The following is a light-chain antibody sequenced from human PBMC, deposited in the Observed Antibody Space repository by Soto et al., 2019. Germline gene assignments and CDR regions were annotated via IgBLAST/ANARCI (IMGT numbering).Light chain of an antibody. CDR1: SSDVGGYNY. J-gene: IGLJ2*01. Sequence: QSALTQPRSVSGSPGQSVTISCTGTSSDVGGYNYVSWYQHHPGKAPKFIIFDVSSRPSGVPDRFSGSKSGNTASLTISGLQAEDEADYYCGSLAGGNSFRVFGGGTKLTVL. CDR3: GSLAGGNSFRV. CDR2: DVS. V-gene: IGLV2-11*01.